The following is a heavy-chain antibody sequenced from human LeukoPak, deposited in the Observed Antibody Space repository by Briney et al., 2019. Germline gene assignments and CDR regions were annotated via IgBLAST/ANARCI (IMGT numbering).Heavy chain of an antibody. CDR2: LYHSGST. J-gene: IGHJ4*02. D-gene: IGHD6-19*01. CDR1: GFSIGSGFY. CDR3: ARDDSSGWVY. Sequence: SETLSLTCSVSGFSIGSGFYWGWIRQSPRKGLEWIGSLYHSGSTYSNPSFKSRISMSVDTSRNHFSLKLLSVTAADTAVYYCARDDSSGWVYWGQGILVTVSS. V-gene: IGHV4-38-2*02.